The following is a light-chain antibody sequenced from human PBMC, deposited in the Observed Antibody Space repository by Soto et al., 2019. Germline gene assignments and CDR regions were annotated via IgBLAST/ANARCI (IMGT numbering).Light chain of an antibody. CDR1: QTISSW. Sequence: DIQMTQSPSTLSGSVGDRVTITCRASQTISSWLAWYQQKPGKAPKLLIYKASTLKSGVPSRFSGSGSGTEFTLTISSLQPEDFATYYCQQSNRYPITFGQGTRLEIK. CDR3: QQSNRYPIT. V-gene: IGKV1-5*03. CDR2: KAS. J-gene: IGKJ5*01.